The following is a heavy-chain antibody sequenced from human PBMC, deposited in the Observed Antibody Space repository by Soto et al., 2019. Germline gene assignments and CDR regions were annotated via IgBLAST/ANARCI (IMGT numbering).Heavy chain of an antibody. CDR2: ISTYSGDT. CDR3: ARHHGPTTSENWFDP. V-gene: IGHV1-18*01. CDR1: GYTFFTYD. J-gene: IGHJ5*02. D-gene: IGHD5-12*01. Sequence: QVHLVQSGVEVKTPGASVKVSCQASGYTFFTYDISWVRQAPGQGLEWMGWISTYSGDTKYAQKLQGRVTMTTDTSTTTAYLELRSLMSDDTAVYYCARHHGPTTSENWFDPCGQGTLVTGSS.